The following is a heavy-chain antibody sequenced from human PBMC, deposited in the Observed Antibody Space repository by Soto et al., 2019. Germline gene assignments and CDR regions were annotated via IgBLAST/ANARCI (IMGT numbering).Heavy chain of an antibody. V-gene: IGHV4-30-2*01. CDR1: GDSISRGAFS. Sequence: SETLSLTCAVSGDSISRGAFSWSWIRQPPGKGLEWIGYIYQSGNTYYHPSLKSRVTISLERSKNQFSLKLSSVTAADTAVYYCARGIKGLQIDFWGQGTLVTVSS. D-gene: IGHD4-4*01. J-gene: IGHJ4*02. CDR2: IYQSGNT. CDR3: ARGIKGLQIDF.